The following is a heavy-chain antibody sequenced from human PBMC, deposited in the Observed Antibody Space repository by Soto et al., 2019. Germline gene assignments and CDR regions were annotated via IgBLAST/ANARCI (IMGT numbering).Heavy chain of an antibody. Sequence: EVQLVESGGGLVMPGGSLRLSCAVSGLTFSNTWMGWIRQAPGKGLEWVGRIKSKTDGGTTDYAAPLKGRFTISRDDSKNILYLQMNSLKTEDTAIYYCRSYFDWVRGFWGQGTLVTVSS. J-gene: IGHJ4*02. V-gene: IGHV3-15*01. CDR2: IKSKTDGGTT. CDR1: GLTFSNTW. D-gene: IGHD3-9*01. CDR3: RSYFDWVRGF.